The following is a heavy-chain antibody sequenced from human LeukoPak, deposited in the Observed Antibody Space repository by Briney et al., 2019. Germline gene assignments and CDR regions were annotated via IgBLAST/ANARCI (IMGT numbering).Heavy chain of an antibody. CDR1: GFTFSSYG. CDR2: IRYNGSNK. V-gene: IGHV3-30*02. Sequence: PGGTLRLTCAASGFTFSSYGMHWIRQPPGKGLEWVAFIRYNGSNKYYADSVKGRFTISRDNSKNTLYQQMNSLRAEDTAVYYCAKDPRKSVGYYDSSCSGYWGQGTLVTVSS. D-gene: IGHD3-22*01. CDR3: AKDPRKSVGYYDSSCSGY. J-gene: IGHJ4*02.